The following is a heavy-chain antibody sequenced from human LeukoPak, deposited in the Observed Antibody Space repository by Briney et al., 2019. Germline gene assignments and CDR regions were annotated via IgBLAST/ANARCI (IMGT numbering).Heavy chain of an antibody. Sequence: GGSLRLSCAASGFIVSGDFMSWVRQAPGKGLEWVSVIYSDGSTYYADSVKGRFTISRDNSKNTLDLRMTGLRAEDTAVYYCARERGRGRDSPWFDYWGQGTLVTVSS. CDR1: GFIVSGDF. J-gene: IGHJ4*02. CDR3: ARERGRGRDSPWFDY. CDR2: IYSDGST. D-gene: IGHD1-26*01. V-gene: IGHV3-53*01.